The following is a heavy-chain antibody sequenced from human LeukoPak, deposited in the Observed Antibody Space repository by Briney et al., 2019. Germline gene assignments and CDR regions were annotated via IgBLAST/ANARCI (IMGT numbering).Heavy chain of an antibody. V-gene: IGHV4-59*01. J-gene: IGHJ6*03. Sequence: SETLSLTCTVSGGSISSYYWSWIRQPPGKGLEWIGYIYYSGSTNYNPSLKSRVTISVDTSKNQFSLKLSSVTAADTAVYYCASNSYGLYYYYYMDVWGKGTTVTVSS. CDR2: IYYSGST. CDR1: GGSISSYY. D-gene: IGHD5-18*01. CDR3: ASNSYGLYYYYYMDV.